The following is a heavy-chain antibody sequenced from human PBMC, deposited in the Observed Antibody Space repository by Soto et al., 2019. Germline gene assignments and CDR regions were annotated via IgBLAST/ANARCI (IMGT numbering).Heavy chain of an antibody. J-gene: IGHJ4*02. CDR1: GFTVSSNY. V-gene: IGHV3-53*04. CDR3: ARDTTRSGGSWLH. Sequence: PGGSLRLSCAASGFTVSSNYMSWVRQAPGKGLEWVSVIYSGGSTYYADSVKGRFTISRHNSKNTLYLQMNSLRAEDTAVYYCARDTTRSGGSWLHWGQGTLVTVSS. D-gene: IGHD2-15*01. CDR2: IYSGGST.